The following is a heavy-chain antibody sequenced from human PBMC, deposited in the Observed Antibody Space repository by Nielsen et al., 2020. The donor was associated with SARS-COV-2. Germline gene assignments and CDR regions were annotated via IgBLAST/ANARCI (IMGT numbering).Heavy chain of an antibody. Sequence: GESLKISCAASGFTFSSYWMSWVRQAPGKGLEWVANIKQDGSEKYYVDSVKGRFTISRDNAKNSLYLQMNSLRAEDTAVYYCASGVSSGYYYHYWGQGTLVTVSS. J-gene: IGHJ4*02. V-gene: IGHV3-7*03. D-gene: IGHD3-22*01. CDR3: ASGVSSGYYYHY. CDR2: IKQDGSEK. CDR1: GFTFSSYW.